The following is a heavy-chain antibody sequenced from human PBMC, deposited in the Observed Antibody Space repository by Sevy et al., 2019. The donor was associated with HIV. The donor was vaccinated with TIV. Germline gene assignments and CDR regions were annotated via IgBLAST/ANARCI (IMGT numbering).Heavy chain of an antibody. Sequence: GGSLRLSCAASGFTVSSNYMSWVRQAPGKGLEWVSVIYSGSSTYYADSVKGRFTISRDNSKNTLYLQMNSLRAEDTAVYYCARGNYYDSSGYYNAFDIWGQGTMVTVSS. CDR1: GFTVSSNY. V-gene: IGHV3-53*01. CDR3: ARGNYYDSSGYYNAFDI. D-gene: IGHD3-22*01. J-gene: IGHJ3*02. CDR2: IYSGSST.